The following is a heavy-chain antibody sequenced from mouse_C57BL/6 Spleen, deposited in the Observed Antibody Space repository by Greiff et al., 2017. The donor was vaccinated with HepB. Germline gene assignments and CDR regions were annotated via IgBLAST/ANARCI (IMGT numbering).Heavy chain of an antibody. Sequence: QVHVKQSGAELVRPGASVTLSCKASGYTFTDYEMHWVKQTPVHGLEWIGAIDPETGGTAYNQKFKGKAILTADKSSSTAYMELRSLTSEDSAVYYCTRTHYYGSPHWYFDVWGTGTTVTVSS. J-gene: IGHJ1*03. CDR3: TRTHYYGSPHWYFDV. D-gene: IGHD1-1*01. V-gene: IGHV1-15*01. CDR2: IDPETGGT. CDR1: GYTFTDYE.